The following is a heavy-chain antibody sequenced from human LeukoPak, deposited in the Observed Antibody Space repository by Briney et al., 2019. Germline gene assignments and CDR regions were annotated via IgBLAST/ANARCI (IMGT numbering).Heavy chain of an antibody. Sequence: GGSLRLSCAASGLAVSNNYMTWVRQAPGKVLEWVSVIHTGGDTYYPDSVQGRFTISRDSSKNTLYLQMNSLRGEETAVYYCTRDQTPRLQNTAMDVWGKGTTVTVSS. CDR3: TRDQTPRLQNTAMDV. D-gene: IGHD5-18*01. CDR2: IHTGGDT. CDR1: GLAVSNNY. V-gene: IGHV3-53*05. J-gene: IGHJ6*04.